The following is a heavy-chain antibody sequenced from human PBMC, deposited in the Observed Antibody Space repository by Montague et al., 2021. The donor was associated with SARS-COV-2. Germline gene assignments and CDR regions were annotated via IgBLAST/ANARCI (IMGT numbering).Heavy chain of an antibody. CDR3: ARPSRDSVAWYGMDV. J-gene: IGHJ6*02. CDR2: ISKISDYI. D-gene: IGHD2/OR15-2a*01. Sequence: SLRLSCAASGFTFSSYSINWVRQAPGKGLEWVSSISKISDYIYYADSVKGRFTISRDNAKNSLYLQMNSLRAEDTAVYYCARPSRDSVAWYGMDVWGQGTTVTVSS. V-gene: IGHV3-21*01. CDR1: GFTFSSYS.